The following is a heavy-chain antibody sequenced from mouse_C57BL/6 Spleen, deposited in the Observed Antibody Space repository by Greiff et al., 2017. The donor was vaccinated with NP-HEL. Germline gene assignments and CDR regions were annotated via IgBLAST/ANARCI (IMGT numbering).Heavy chain of an antibody. CDR3: ARTTHYYGSFDY. J-gene: IGHJ2*01. CDR1: GYTFTSYW. V-gene: IGHV1-64*01. Sequence: QVQLQQPGAELVKPGASVKLSCKASGYTFTSYWMHWVKQRPGQGLEWIGMIHPDSGSTNYNEKFKSKATLTVDKSSSTAYMQLSSLTSEDSAVYYCARTTHYYGSFDYWGQGTTLTVSS. D-gene: IGHD1-1*01. CDR2: IHPDSGST.